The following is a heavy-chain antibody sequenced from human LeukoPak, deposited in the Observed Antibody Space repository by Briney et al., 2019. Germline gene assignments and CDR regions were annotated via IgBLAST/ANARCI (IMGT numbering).Heavy chain of an antibody. CDR3: ARGPPYYDILTGPGYFDY. CDR2: IYYSGST. D-gene: IGHD3-9*01. V-gene: IGHV4-39*07. J-gene: IGHJ4*02. CDR1: GGSISSSSYY. Sequence: SETLSLTCTVSGGSISSSSYYWGWIRQPPGKGLEWIGSIYYSGSTNYNPSLKSRVTISVDTSKNQFSLKLSSVTAADTAVYYCARGPPYYDILTGPGYFDYWGQGTLVTVSS.